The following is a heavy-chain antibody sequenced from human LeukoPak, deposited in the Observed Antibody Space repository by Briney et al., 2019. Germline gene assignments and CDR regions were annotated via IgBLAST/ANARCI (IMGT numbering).Heavy chain of an antibody. CDR2: ISAYNGNT. V-gene: IGHV1-18*01. CDR3: ARDLTVVRDLYYFDY. Sequence: ASVKVSCKASGYTFTSYGISWVRQAPGQGLEWMGWISAYNGNTNYAQKLQGRVTMTTDTSTSTAYMELRSLRSDDTAVYYCARDLTVVRDLYYFDYWGQGTLVTVSS. D-gene: IGHD3-10*01. CDR1: GYTFTSYG. J-gene: IGHJ4*02.